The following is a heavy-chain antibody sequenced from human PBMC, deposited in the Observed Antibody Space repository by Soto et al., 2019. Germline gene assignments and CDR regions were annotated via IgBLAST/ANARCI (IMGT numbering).Heavy chain of an antibody. D-gene: IGHD6-6*01. Sequence: SVKVSCKASGYTFTSYGISWVRQAPGQRLEWIGWIVVGSGNTNYAQKFQERVTITRDMSTSTAYMELSSLRSEDTAVYYCAAEYYKQLGNFDYWGQGTLVTVSS. J-gene: IGHJ4*02. CDR3: AAEYYKQLGNFDY. CDR1: GYTFTSYG. CDR2: IVVGSGNT. V-gene: IGHV1-58*02.